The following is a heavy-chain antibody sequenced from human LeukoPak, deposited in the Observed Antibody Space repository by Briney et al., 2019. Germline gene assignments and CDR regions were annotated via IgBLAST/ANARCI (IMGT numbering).Heavy chain of an antibody. D-gene: IGHD3-22*01. V-gene: IGHV3-30*03. J-gene: IGHJ3*02. CDR1: GFTFSSYG. CDR3: ASTYYYDSGGYAGRNAFDI. CDR2: ISYDGSNK. Sequence: GGSLRLSCAASGFTFSSYGMHWVRQAPGKGLGWVAVISYDGSNKYYADSVKGRFTISRDNSKNTLYLQMNSLRAEDTAVYYCASTYYYDSGGYAGRNAFDIWGQGTMVTVSS.